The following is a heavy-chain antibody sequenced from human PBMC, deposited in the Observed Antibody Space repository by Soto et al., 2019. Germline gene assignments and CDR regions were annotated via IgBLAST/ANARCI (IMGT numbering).Heavy chain of an antibody. J-gene: IGHJ6*02. CDR2: IIGSGTST. CDR3: AKGRSYYYYYGVDV. Sequence: GGSLRLCCAASGFTFSSYTMTWVRQAPGKGLEWISVIIGSGTSTYYADSVKGRFTISRDNSKSTLYLQMNSLRAEDTALYYCAKGRSYYYYYGVDVWGQGTTVTVSS. CDR1: GFTFSSYT. V-gene: IGHV3-23*01.